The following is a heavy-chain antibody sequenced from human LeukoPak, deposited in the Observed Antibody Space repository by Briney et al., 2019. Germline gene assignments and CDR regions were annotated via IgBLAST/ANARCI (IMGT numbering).Heavy chain of an antibody. CDR3: ARASYDYGDYFIDY. J-gene: IGHJ4*02. CDR2: IYYSGST. Sequence: SETLSLTCTVSGGSISSSSYYWGWIRQPPGKGLEWIGSIYYSGSTYYNPSLKSRVTISVDTSKNQSSLKLSSVTAADTAVYYCARASYDYGDYFIDYWGQGTLVTVSS. V-gene: IGHV4-39*01. D-gene: IGHD4-17*01. CDR1: GGSISSSSYY.